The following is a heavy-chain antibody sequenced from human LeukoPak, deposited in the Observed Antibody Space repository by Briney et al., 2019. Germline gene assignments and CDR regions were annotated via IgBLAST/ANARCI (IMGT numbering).Heavy chain of an antibody. D-gene: IGHD3-10*01. CDR2: ISSSGSTI. J-gene: IGHJ4*02. CDR1: GFTFSSYE. CDR3: TYYGSGSPFDY. Sequence: PGGSLRLSCAASGFTFSSYEMNWVRQAPGKGLEWVSYISSSGSTIYYADSVKGRFTISRDNAKNSLYLQMNSLRAEDTAVYYCTYYGSGSPFDYWGQGTLVTVSS. V-gene: IGHV3-48*03.